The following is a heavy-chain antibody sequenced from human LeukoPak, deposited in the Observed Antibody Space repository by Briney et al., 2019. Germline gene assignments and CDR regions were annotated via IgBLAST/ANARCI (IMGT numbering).Heavy chain of an antibody. V-gene: IGHV3-66*01. CDR3: AKGPPDVLLWFGELLSPNWFDP. CDR1: GLTVSSNY. CDR2: IYSGGST. Sequence: GGSLRLSCAASGLTVSSNYMSWVRQAPGKGLEWVSVIYSGGSTYYADSVKGRFTISRDNSKNTLYLQMNSLRAEDTAVYYCAKGPPDVLLWFGELLSPNWFDPWGQGTLVTVSS. J-gene: IGHJ5*02. D-gene: IGHD3-10*01.